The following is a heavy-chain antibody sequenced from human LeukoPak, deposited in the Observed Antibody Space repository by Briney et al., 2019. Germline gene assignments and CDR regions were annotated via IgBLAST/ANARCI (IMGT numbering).Heavy chain of an antibody. D-gene: IGHD3-10*01. CDR1: GCTFSDYY. Sequence: GGSLRLSCAASGCTFSDYYMSWIRQVPGKGLEWVSYISSSNGYTNYADSVKDRFTISRDNAKNSLFLQMNSLRAEDTAVYYCARVGAFSGSYSDYWGQGTLVTVSS. CDR3: ARVGAFSGSYSDY. V-gene: IGHV3-11*06. CDR2: ISSSNGYT. J-gene: IGHJ4*02.